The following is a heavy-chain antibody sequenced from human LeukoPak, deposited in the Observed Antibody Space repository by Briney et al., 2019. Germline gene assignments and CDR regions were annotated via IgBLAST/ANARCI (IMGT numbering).Heavy chain of an antibody. CDR1: GFTFRTYW. D-gene: IGHD3-22*01. J-gene: IGHJ4*02. V-gene: IGHV3-74*01. CDR2: ISGDGRST. Sequence: PGGSLRLSCAASGFTFRTYWMHWVRQAPGKGLIWVSRISGDGRSTSYADSVKGRFTISRDNAKNTLYLQMHSLRAEDTAVYYCAAFYYDPAYWGQGTLVTVPS. CDR3: AAFYYDPAY.